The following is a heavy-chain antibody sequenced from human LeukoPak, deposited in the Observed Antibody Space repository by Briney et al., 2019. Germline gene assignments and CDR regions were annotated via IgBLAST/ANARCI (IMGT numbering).Heavy chain of an antibody. D-gene: IGHD2-2*01. V-gene: IGHV4-34*01. CDR2: INHSGST. Sequence: SETLSLTCAVYGGSFSGYYWSWIRQPPGKGLEWIGEINHSGSTNYNPSLKSRVTISVDTSKNQFSLKLSSLTAADTAVHYCARGGVVPAARKGHWFDPWGQGTLVTVSS. J-gene: IGHJ5*02. CDR1: GGSFSGYY. CDR3: ARGGVVPAARKGHWFDP.